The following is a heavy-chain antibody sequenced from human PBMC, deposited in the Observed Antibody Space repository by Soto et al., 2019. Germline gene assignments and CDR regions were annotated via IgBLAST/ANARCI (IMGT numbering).Heavy chain of an antibody. CDR3: ARSVAVPGAHIDY. D-gene: IGHD6-19*01. CDR1: GGSISGSY. CDR2: VYYTGST. Sequence: PSVTLCLTCSVSGGSISGSYGSWIRQSPGKGLEWLGYVYYTGSTNYSPSLRSRVSISVDTSKNEFSLRLSSVTAADTAVYFCARSVAVPGAHIDYWGQGTQVTVSS. V-gene: IGHV4-59*01. J-gene: IGHJ4*02.